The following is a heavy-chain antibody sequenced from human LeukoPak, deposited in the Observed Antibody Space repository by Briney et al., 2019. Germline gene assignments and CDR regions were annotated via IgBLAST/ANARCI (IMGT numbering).Heavy chain of an antibody. CDR1: GFTFRSYD. J-gene: IGHJ6*02. D-gene: IGHD2-15*01. Sequence: PGGSLRLSCAASGFTFRSYDMHWVRQLTGKGLEWVPGINIAGDTYYPGSVKGRFTISRQNAKNSLYLQMNSLRAGDTAVYYCARDGCRGGSCTNWYYGSDVWGQGTTVTVSS. V-gene: IGHV3-13*04. CDR2: INIAGDT. CDR3: ARDGCRGGSCTNWYYGSDV.